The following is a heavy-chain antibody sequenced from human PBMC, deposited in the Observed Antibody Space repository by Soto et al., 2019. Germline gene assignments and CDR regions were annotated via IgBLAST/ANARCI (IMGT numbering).Heavy chain of an antibody. CDR1: GFTFGNHW. J-gene: IGHJ4*02. V-gene: IGHV3-74*01. CDR3: ATAEVDY. CDR2: MNSDGRTT. Sequence: EVQLVESGGGLVQPGGSLRLSCAASGFTFGNHWMHWVRQAPGKGLEWVSRMNSDGRTTNYADSVKGRFTVSRDNAKNTLYLQMNSLRAEDTAVYYCATAEVDYWGPGTLVTVSS.